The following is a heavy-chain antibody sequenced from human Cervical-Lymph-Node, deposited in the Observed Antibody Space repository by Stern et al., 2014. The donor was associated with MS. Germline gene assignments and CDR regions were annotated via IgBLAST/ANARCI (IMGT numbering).Heavy chain of an antibody. Sequence: QVQLVESGAEVKKPGSSVKVSCKASGGTFTNDGISWVRPAPGQGPEWMGGIIPMFGIGHYAQKFQGRVTITADDSTSTVHMELNKDTAVYYCAGGAIFGVVKGYYYYGLDVWGQGTTVTV. CDR1: GGTFTNDG. CDR2: IIPMFGIG. J-gene: IGHJ6*02. V-gene: IGHV1-69*01. D-gene: IGHD3-3*01. CDR3: AGGAIFGVVKGYYYYGLDV.